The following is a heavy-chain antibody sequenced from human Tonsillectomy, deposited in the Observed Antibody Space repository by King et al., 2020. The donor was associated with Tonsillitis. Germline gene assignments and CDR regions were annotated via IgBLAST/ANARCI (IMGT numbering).Heavy chain of an antibody. Sequence: VQLQESGPGLVKPSQTLSLTCSVSGAYISSGRYYWSWIRQPAGKGLEWIGRIYTSGSTDYNPSLESRVTMSTDTSRNQFSLKLSSVTAADTAVYYCARGGDLSTGGSLFDPWGQGTLVTVSS. CDR2: IYTSGST. CDR1: GAYISSGRYY. V-gene: IGHV4-61*02. D-gene: IGHD3-9*01. J-gene: IGHJ5*02. CDR3: ARGGDLSTGGSLFDP.